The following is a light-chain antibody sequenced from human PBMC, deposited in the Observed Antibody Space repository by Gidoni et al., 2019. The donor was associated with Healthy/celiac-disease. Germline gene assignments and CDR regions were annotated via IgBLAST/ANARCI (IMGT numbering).Light chain of an antibody. CDR1: QSVSSY. J-gene: IGKJ4*01. CDR3: QQRSNWPRLT. CDR2: DAS. V-gene: IGKV3-11*01. Sequence: EIVLTQSPATLSLSPGERATLSCRPSQSVSSYLAWYQQKPGQAPRLLIFDASNSATSIQPRFSGSGSATDFTLTISSLVPEDFAVYYCQQRSNWPRLTFGGGTKVDIK.